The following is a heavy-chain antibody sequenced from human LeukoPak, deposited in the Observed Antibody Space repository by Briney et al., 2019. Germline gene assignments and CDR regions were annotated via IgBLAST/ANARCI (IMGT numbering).Heavy chain of an antibody. Sequence: GGSLRLSCAASGFTFSSYAMSWVRQAPGKGLEWVSAISGSGGSTYYADSVKGRFTISRDNSKNTLYLQMNSLRAEDTAVYYCAREYGSGSYFSSGYMDVWGKGTTVTISS. D-gene: IGHD3-10*01. V-gene: IGHV3-23*01. J-gene: IGHJ6*03. CDR1: GFTFSSYA. CDR2: ISGSGGST. CDR3: AREYGSGSYFSSGYMDV.